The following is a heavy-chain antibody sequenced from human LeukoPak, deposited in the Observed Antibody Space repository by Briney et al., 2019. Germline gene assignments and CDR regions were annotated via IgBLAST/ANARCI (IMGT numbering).Heavy chain of an antibody. Sequence: PGGSLRLSCAASGFTFDDYAMHWVRQAPGKGLEWVSLISWDGGSTYYADSVKGRFTISRDNSKNSLYLQMNSLRAEDTALYYCAKVGKYSGSSYYYGMDVWGQGTTVTVSS. V-gene: IGHV3-43D*03. CDR1: GFTFDDYA. CDR3: AKVGKYSGSSYYYGMDV. CDR2: ISWDGGST. J-gene: IGHJ6*02. D-gene: IGHD1-26*01.